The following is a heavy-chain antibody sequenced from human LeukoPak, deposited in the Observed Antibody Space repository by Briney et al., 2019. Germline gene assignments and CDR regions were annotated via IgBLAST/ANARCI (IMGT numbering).Heavy chain of an antibody. CDR1: GYTFTSYY. CDR3: AVGYSGYDFRHY. V-gene: IGHV1-69*05. J-gene: IGHJ4*02. CDR2: IIPIFGTA. Sequence: SVKVSCKASGYTFTSYYMHWVRQAPGQGLEWMGGIIPIFGTANYAQKFQGRVTITTDESTSTAYMELSSLRSEDTAVYYCAVGYSGYDFRHYWGQGTLVTVSS. D-gene: IGHD5-12*01.